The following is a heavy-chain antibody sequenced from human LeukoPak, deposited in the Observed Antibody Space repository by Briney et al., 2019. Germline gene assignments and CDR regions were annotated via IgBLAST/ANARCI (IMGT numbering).Heavy chain of an antibody. CDR3: ARTAWNYFGSGNYYAPDY. J-gene: IGHJ4*02. Sequence: GSLTLSCAASGFMLNNYDMHWVRQAPGRGLEWVAMIWYDETNKYYADSVKGRFTISRDNSKNTLYLQMNSLRVDDTAIYYCARTAWNYFGSGNYYAPDYWGQGTLVTVSS. D-gene: IGHD3-10*01. CDR1: GFMLNNYD. CDR2: IWYDETNK. V-gene: IGHV3-33*01.